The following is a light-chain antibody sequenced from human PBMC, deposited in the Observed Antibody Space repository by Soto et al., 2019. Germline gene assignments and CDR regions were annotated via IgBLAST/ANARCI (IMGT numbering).Light chain of an antibody. J-gene: IGKJ1*01. CDR3: MQGTQWPWT. CDR1: QSLVNSDGKTY. CDR2: KLF. V-gene: IGKV2-30*01. Sequence: DVVVSQSPTSLPVTLGQRASISCRFSQSLVNSDGKTYLNWFQKSPGQSPRSLIYKLFERDSGIPDRFRVSESGTDFTLKISNVEAEDVAVYYCMQGTQWPWTFGQGTKVEIK.